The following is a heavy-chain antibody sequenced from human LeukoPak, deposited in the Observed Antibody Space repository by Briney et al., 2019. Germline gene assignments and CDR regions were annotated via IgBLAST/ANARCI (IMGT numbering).Heavy chain of an antibody. D-gene: IGHD3-16*01. Sequence: GGSLRLSCVASGITFSSYSMNWVRQAPGKGLEWVSYISSFSGTINYADSVKGRFTISRDNAKNSLYLQMNSLRAEDTAVYYCARDQGGVGYWGQGTLVTVSS. J-gene: IGHJ4*02. V-gene: IGHV3-48*01. CDR1: GITFSSYS. CDR2: ISSFSGTI. CDR3: ARDQGGVGY.